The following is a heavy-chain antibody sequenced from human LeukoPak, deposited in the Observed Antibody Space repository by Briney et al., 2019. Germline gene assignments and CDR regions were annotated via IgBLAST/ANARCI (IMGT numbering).Heavy chain of an antibody. CDR3: ARRYYDSSGYFNWFDP. Sequence: PSETLSLTCTVSGASISSGSYYWSWIRQPAGKGLEWIGRIYTSGSTNYNPSLKSRVTISLDTSKNQFSLKLSSVTAADTAVYYCARRYYDSSGYFNWFDPWGQGTLVTVSS. CDR2: IYTSGST. J-gene: IGHJ5*02. CDR1: GASISSGSYY. D-gene: IGHD3-22*01. V-gene: IGHV4-61*02.